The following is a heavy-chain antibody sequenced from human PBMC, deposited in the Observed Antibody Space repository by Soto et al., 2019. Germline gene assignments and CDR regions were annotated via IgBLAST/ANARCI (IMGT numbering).Heavy chain of an antibody. CDR1: GGSISSYY. CDR2: IYYSGST. J-gene: IGHJ6*02. V-gene: IGHV4-59*01. Sequence: SETLSLTCTVSGGSISSYYWSWIRQPPGKGLEWIGYIYYSGSTNYNPSLKSRVTISVDTSKNQFSLKLSSVTAADTAVYYCARDFSVGDYSYYYYGMDVWGQGTTVTVSS. D-gene: IGHD4-17*01. CDR3: ARDFSVGDYSYYYYGMDV.